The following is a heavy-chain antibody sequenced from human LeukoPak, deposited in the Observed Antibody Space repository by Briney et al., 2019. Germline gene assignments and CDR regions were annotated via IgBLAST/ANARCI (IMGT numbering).Heavy chain of an antibody. CDR1: GYSFTSYW. D-gene: IGHD5-18*01. CDR3: ARANRRGYNSMAGLDS. V-gene: IGHV5-51*01. CDR2: IYPDDSET. Sequence: GESLKISCKGSGYSFTSYWIGWVRQMPGKGLEWMGIIYPDDSETRYSPSFQGQVTISADKSITTAYLQWSSLKASDTAIYYCARANRRGYNSMAGLDSWGQGTLVTVSS. J-gene: IGHJ4*02.